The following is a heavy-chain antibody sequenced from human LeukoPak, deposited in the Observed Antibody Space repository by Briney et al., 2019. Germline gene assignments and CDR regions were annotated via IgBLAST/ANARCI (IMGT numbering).Heavy chain of an antibody. CDR2: IGGTTSST. V-gene: IGHV3-23*01. CDR3: ARDPRRFDK. Sequence: GGSLTLSCTASGFSFSTYSMSWIRQAPGKGLEWVSVIGGTTSSTYCADSMKGRFTISRDNSKNTLYLQMNSLRVEDTAVYYCARDPRRFDKWGQGVLVTVSS. J-gene: IGHJ4*02. CDR1: GFSFSTYS.